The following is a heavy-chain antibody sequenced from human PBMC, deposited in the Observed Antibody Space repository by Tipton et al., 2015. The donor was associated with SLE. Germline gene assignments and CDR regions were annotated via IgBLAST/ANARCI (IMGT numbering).Heavy chain of an antibody. V-gene: IGHV3-30-3*01. D-gene: IGHD5-12*01. CDR3: ARDPGYSGYDPLDY. CDR2: ISYDGSNK. Sequence: SLRLSCAASGFTFSSYAMSWVRQAPGKGLEWVAVISYDGSNKYYADSVKGRFTISRDNSKNTLYLQMNSLRAEDTAVYYCARDPGYSGYDPLDYWGQGTLVTVSS. CDR1: GFTFSSYA. J-gene: IGHJ4*02.